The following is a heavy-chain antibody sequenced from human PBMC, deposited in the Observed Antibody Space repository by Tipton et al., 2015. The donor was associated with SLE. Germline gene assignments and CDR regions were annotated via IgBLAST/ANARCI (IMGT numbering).Heavy chain of an antibody. D-gene: IGHD3-10*01. J-gene: IGHJ3*02. CDR3: ARQRGLDAFCI. CDR2: LSDIGRT. V-gene: IGHV4-59*08. Sequence: TLSLTCTVSGASFSGYYWSWIRQPPGKGLECIGYLSDIGRTNYKSSLRSRVTISVDTSRNLLSLKVPSVTAADTAVYYCARQRGLDAFCIWGQGTMVGVSS. CDR1: GASFSGYY.